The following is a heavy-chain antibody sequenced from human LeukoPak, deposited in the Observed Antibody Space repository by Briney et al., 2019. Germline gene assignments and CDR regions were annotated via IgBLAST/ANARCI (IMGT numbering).Heavy chain of an antibody. CDR2: IYYSGST. D-gene: IGHD3-10*01. V-gene: IGHV4-31*03. CDR3: ARGQDYGSGTHDY. Sequence: SQTLSLTCTVSGGSISSGGYYWSWLRQHPGTGLEWIGYIYYSGSTYYNPSLKSRVTISVDTSKNQFSLKLSSVTAADTAVYYCARGQDYGSGTHDYWGQGTLVTVSS. J-gene: IGHJ4*02. CDR1: GGSISSGGYY.